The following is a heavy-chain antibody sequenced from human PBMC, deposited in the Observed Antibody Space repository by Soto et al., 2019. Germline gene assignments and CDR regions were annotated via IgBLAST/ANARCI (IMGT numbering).Heavy chain of an antibody. CDR2: TYYSGST. Sequence: SETLSLPCTLAAGSLSSYYWSWLRQPPRTGLEWIGYTYYSGSTNYIPSLKSRVTISVDTSKNQFSLKLSSVAAADTAEYYCASTQMYYYDSSGYYQYYFEYWGQGALVAVSS. D-gene: IGHD3-22*01. V-gene: IGHV4-59*01. J-gene: IGHJ4*02. CDR1: AGSLSSYY. CDR3: ASTQMYYYDSSGYYQYYFEY.